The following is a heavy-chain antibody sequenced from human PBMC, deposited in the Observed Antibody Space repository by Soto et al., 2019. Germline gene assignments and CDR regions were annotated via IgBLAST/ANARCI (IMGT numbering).Heavy chain of an antibody. J-gene: IGHJ4*02. V-gene: IGHV3-30*18. Sequence: QVQLVESGGGVVQPGRSLRLSCAASGFTFSSYGMHWVRQAPGKGLGWVAVISYDGSNKYYADSVKGRFTISRDNSKNTLYLQMNSLRAEDTAVYYCAKGYSGYDYPPYYFDYWGQGTLVTVSS. CDR2: ISYDGSNK. CDR1: GFTFSSYG. D-gene: IGHD5-12*01. CDR3: AKGYSGYDYPPYYFDY.